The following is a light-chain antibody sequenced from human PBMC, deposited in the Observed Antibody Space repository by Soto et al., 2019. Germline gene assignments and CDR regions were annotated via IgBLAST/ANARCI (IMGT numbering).Light chain of an antibody. CDR2: AAS. Sequence: AIQMTQSPSSLSASVGDRVTITCRASQGIRNDLDWFRQKPGKAPKLLIYAASNLQSGVPARFSGSGSCTDFTLTISSLQPEDFATYYCLQKYFYPFTFGPGTKVDIK. V-gene: IGKV1-6*01. CDR3: LQKYFYPFT. J-gene: IGKJ3*01. CDR1: QGIRND.